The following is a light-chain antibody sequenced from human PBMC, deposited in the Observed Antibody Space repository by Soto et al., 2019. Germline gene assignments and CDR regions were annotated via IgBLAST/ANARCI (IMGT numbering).Light chain of an antibody. CDR1: QSVLYSSNNKNY. CDR2: WAS. J-gene: IGKJ3*01. V-gene: IGKV4-1*01. Sequence: DIVMTQSPDSLAVSLGERATINCKSSQSVLYSSNNKNYLAWYQQKPGQPPKLLIYWASTRESGVPDRFSGSGSGTDSALTISSLQAEDVAVYYCDQYYSTPRGFTFGPGTKVDIK. CDR3: DQYYSTPRGFT.